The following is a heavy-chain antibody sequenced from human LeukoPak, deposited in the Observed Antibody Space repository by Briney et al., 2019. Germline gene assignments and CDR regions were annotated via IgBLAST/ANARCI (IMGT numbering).Heavy chain of an antibody. CDR1: VTSISDTSYY. J-gene: IGHJ4*02. CDR2: VSYSGST. CDR3: ATHFPHYDSGTYFDR. V-gene: IGHV4-39*01. D-gene: IGHD3-22*01. Sequence: SETLSLTCTVSVTSISDTSYYWGWIRQPPGKGLEWVGSVSYSGSTSYNPSLKSRVTISVDTSKNQFYLKLSSVTAADTAVYYCATHFPHYDSGTYFDRWGQGTLATVSS.